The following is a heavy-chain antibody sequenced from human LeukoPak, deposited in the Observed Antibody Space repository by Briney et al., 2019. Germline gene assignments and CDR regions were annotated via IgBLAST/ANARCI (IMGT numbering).Heavy chain of an antibody. CDR3: ARDGWIGDYNWFVP. CDR1: GFTFSSYN. J-gene: IGHJ5*02. CDR2: ISSASNTI. D-gene: IGHD3-10*01. Sequence: AESLTLTCADSGFTFSSYNMSWVRQAPGKGLEWVSYISSASNTIYYADSVKGRFTISRANAKNSLLLQMNSLSAEGTAMYYCARDGWIGDYNWFVPWGQGTLVTVPS. V-gene: IGHV3-48*01.